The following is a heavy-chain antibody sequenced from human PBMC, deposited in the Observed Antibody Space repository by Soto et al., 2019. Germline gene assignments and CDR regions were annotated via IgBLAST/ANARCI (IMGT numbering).Heavy chain of an antibody. CDR2: IYSGGST. J-gene: IGHJ1*01. CDR3: ARDFVHGDHPEYFQH. Sequence: EVQLVESGGGLVQPGGSLRLSCAASGFTVSSNYMSWVRQAPGKGLEWVSVIYSGGSTYYADSVKGRFTISRDYFKNTLYLQMNSLRAEDTAVYYCARDFVHGDHPEYFQHWGQGTLVTVSS. D-gene: IGHD4-17*01. V-gene: IGHV3-66*01. CDR1: GFTVSSNY.